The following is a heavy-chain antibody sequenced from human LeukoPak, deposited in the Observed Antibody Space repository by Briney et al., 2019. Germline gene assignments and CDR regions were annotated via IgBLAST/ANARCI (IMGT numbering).Heavy chain of an antibody. J-gene: IGHJ3*01. CDR3: ARVSAITGATDALDF. D-gene: IGHD1-20*01. CDR2: IRKKPNRYTT. V-gene: IGHV3-72*01. CDR1: GFTFSDHF. Sequence: GGSLRLSCAASGFTFSDHFMDWVRQAPGKGLEWVGRIRKKPNRYTTEYAASVKGRFTFSRDDSKNSLYLQMNSLETEDTAVYYCARVSAITGATDALDFWGQGTMVTVSS.